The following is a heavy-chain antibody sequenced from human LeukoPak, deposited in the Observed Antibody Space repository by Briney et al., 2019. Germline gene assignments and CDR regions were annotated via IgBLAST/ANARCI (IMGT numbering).Heavy chain of an antibody. Sequence: SETLSHTPTVSVGSINSYYCGWIRQPPGKGLEWIGSVYYSGTPYYNPSLKSRATISVDTSKNQFSLKLTSVTAADTAVYYCATESWIQGEDYWGYGSLGTVSS. CDR1: VGSINSYY. D-gene: IGHD5-18*01. CDR3: ATESWIQGEDY. CDR2: VYYSGTP. V-gene: IGHV4-39*01. J-gene: IGHJ4*03.